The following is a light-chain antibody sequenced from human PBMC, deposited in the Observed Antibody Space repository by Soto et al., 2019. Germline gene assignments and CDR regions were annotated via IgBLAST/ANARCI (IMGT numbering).Light chain of an antibody. V-gene: IGLV2-23*02. CDR2: EVS. CDR3: CSYAGSSIPYV. Sequence: QSALTQPASVSGSPGQSITISCTGTSSDVGSYNLVSWYQQHPGKAPKLMIYEVSKRPSGVSNRFSGSKSGNTASLTISGLQAEDEADYYCCSYAGSSIPYVFGTGTKVTV. J-gene: IGLJ1*01. CDR1: SSDVGSYNL.